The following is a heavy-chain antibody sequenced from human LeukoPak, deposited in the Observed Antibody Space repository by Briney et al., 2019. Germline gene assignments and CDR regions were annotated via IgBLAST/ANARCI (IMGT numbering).Heavy chain of an antibody. V-gene: IGHV4-59*01. CDR2: IYYSGST. CDR3: ARFYYGDGFDY. J-gene: IGHJ4*02. CDR1: GGSLSSYY. Sequence: PETLSLTCTVSGGSLSSYYWSWIRQPPGKGLEWIGYIYYSGSTNYNPSLKSRVTISVDTSKNQFSLKLSSVTAADTAVYYCARFYYGDGFDYWGQGTLVTVSS. D-gene: IGHD4-17*01.